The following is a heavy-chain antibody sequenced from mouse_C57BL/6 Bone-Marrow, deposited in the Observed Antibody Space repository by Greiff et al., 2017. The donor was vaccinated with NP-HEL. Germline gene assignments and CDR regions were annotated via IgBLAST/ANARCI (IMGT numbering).Heavy chain of an antibody. Sequence: QVQLKQSGAELARPGASVKLSCKASGYTFTSYGISWVKQRTGQGLEWIGEIYPRSGNTYYNEKFKGKATLTADKSSSTAYMELRSLASEDSAVYVCANINPYWYFDVWGTGTTVTVSS. J-gene: IGHJ1*03. V-gene: IGHV1-81*01. CDR1: GYTFTSYG. CDR2: IYPRSGNT. CDR3: ANINPYWYFDV. D-gene: IGHD1-3*01.